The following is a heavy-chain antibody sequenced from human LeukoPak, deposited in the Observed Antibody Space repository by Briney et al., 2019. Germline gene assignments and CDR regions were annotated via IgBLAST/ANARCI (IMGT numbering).Heavy chain of an antibody. J-gene: IGHJ5*02. Sequence: PGGSLRLSCAASGFTFSSYSMNWVRQAPGKGLEWVSSISSSSSYIYYADSVKGRFTISRDNAKNSLYLQMNSLRAEDTAVYYCARGDGDYEQDWFDPWGQGTLVTVSS. CDR2: ISSSSSYI. CDR1: GFTFSSYS. CDR3: ARGDGDYEQDWFDP. V-gene: IGHV3-21*01. D-gene: IGHD4-17*01.